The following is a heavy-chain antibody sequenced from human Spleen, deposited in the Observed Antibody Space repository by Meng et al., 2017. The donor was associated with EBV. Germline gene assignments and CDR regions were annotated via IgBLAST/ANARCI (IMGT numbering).Heavy chain of an antibody. CDR1: GGSISSSNW. CDR2: IYHSGST. V-gene: IGHV4-4*02. J-gene: IGHJ5*02. Sequence: QVQLPGSGPGLVKPSGTLSLTCAVSGGSISSSNWWNWVRQAPGKGLEWIGEIYHSGSTSYNPSLESRVTISIDKSKNQVSLKLTSVTAADTAVYYCAQRERWGLDPWGQGTLVTVSS. D-gene: IGHD3-16*01. CDR3: AQRERWGLDP.